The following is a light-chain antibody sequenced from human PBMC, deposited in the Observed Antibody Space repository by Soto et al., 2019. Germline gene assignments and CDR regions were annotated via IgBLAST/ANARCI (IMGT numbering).Light chain of an antibody. CDR2: EVT. J-gene: IGLJ2*01. V-gene: IGLV2-14*01. CDR1: SNDVGGYNF. CDR3: ASYTSTNSLI. Sequence: QSALTQPASVSGSPGQPITISCTGSSNDVGGYNFVSWYQQHPGKAPKLLIYEVTNRPSGISDRFSGSRSGNTASLTISGLQPEDEADYYCASYTSTNSLIFGGGTKLTVL.